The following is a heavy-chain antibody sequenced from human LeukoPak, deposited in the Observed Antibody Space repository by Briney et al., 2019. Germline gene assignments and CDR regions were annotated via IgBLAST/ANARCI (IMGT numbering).Heavy chain of an antibody. Sequence: GGSLRLSCAASGFTFSSYAMSSVRHAPGEGLEWVSSISGSGGSTYYADSVKGRFTISRDNSKNTLYLQMNSLRAEDTAVYYCAKDRGPLAGGWGQGTLVTVSS. D-gene: IGHD3-10*01. CDR1: GFTFSSYA. J-gene: IGHJ4*02. V-gene: IGHV3-23*01. CDR3: AKDRGPLAGG. CDR2: ISGSGGST.